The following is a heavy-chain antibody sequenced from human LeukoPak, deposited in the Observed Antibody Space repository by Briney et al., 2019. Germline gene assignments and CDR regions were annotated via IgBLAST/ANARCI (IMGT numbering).Heavy chain of an antibody. Sequence: GGSLRLSCVASGFSFSNHAMYWVREAPGEGLEWVAIIASDGTKAYYADSVQGRFSVSRDNSKIQVDLQMNTLRTEDPAIYHCSKDRSQEAIYKGALDVWGQGTTVTVSS. J-gene: IGHJ6*02. V-gene: IGHV3-30-3*01. CDR1: GFSFSNHA. CDR2: IASDGTKA. D-gene: IGHD5-24*01. CDR3: SKDRSQEAIYKGALDV.